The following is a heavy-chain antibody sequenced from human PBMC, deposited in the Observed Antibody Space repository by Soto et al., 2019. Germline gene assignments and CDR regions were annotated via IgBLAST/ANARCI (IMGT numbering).Heavy chain of an antibody. V-gene: IGHV1-69*02. CDR2: IFPLTDIP. J-gene: IGHJ5*02. Sequence: QVQLVQSGTEVKKPGSSVKVSCKASGGTIWNYPINWVRQAPGQGLEWMGSIFPLTDIPDYAQNFQARLTLAANNPTNTAYRDLSSLTSYARPIYFCPRVPLFSSTSFEPGGQGTLFTVPS. CDR3: PRVPLFSSTSFEP. D-gene: IGHD3-9*01. CDR1: GGTIWNYP.